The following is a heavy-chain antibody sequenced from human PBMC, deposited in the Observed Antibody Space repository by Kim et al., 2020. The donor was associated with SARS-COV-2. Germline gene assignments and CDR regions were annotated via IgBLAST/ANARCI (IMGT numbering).Heavy chain of an antibody. J-gene: IGHJ4*02. Sequence: GGSLRLSCAASGFTFSDYYMSWIRQAPGKGLEWVSYISSSSSYTNYADSVKGRFTISRDNAKNSLYLQMNSLRAEDTAVYYCARVPKFIAALVIYFDYWGQGTLVTVSS. CDR3: ARVPKFIAALVIYFDY. CDR2: ISSSSSYT. D-gene: IGHD6-6*01. V-gene: IGHV3-11*06. CDR1: GFTFSDYY.